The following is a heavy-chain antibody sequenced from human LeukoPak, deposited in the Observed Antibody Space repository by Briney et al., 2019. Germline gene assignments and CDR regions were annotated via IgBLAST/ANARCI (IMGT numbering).Heavy chain of an antibody. D-gene: IGHD6-19*01. CDR3: ARHLPPYHSSGWYPDFDY. V-gene: IGHV5-51*01. J-gene: IGHJ4*02. CDR2: IYPGDSDT. Sequence: GESLKISCKGSGYSFTSYWIGWVRQMPGKGLEWMGIIYPGDSDTRYSPSFQGQVTISADKSISTAYLQWSSLKASDTAMYYCARHLPPYHSSGWYPDFDYWGQGTLVTVSS. CDR1: GYSFTSYW.